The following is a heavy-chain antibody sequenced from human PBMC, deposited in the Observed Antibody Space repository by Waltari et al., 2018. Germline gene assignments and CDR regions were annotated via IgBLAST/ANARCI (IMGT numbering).Heavy chain of an antibody. Sequence: EVQLVESGGGLVKPGGSLRLSCAASGFTFSTYTMNWVRQAPGKGLEWVSSISSSSNFIYDADALKGRFTISRDNAKNSLFLQINSLRAEDTAVYYCAREITNRYFDLWGRGTLVIVSS. J-gene: IGHJ2*01. CDR1: GFTFSTYT. CDR2: ISSSSNFI. V-gene: IGHV3-21*01. CDR3: AREITNRYFDL.